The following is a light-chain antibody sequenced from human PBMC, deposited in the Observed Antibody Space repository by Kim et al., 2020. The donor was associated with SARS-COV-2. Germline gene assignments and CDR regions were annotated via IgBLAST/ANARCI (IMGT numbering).Light chain of an antibody. CDR3: QVWDSSSDHYWV. CDR2: YDS. CDR1: NIGSKS. J-gene: IGLJ3*02. Sequence: PGKTAGITCGGNNIGSKSVHSYQQKPGQAPVLVIYYDSDRPSGIPERFSGSNSGNTATLTISRVEAGDEADYYCQVWDSSSDHYWVFGGGTQLTVL. V-gene: IGLV3-21*04.